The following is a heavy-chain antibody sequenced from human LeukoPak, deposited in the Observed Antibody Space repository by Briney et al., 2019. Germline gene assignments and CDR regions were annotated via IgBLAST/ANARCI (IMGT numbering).Heavy chain of an antibody. CDR2: IYHSGRT. V-gene: IGHV4-38-2*02. Sequence: PSETLSLTCTVSGYSISSGDYWGWMRQPPGKGLEWSGSIYHSGRTYYNPSLKSRVAISVDTSKNQFSLKLSSVTAADTAVYYCARDLGGPFMDVWGKGTTVTVSS. J-gene: IGHJ6*03. CDR3: ARDLGGPFMDV. CDR1: GYSISSGDY.